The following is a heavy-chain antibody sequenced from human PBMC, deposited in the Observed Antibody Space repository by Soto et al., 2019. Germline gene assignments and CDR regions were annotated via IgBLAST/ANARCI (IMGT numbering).Heavy chain of an antibody. Sequence: TLSLTCTVSGASITGSSYWSWIRQPAGKGLEWIGRFSLSGTTNYNPSLRSRVTMSADVSKNQFSLRLTSVTAADTALYYCARGMTPPGAPAWYYFDSWGQGTLVTVSS. CDR2: FSLSGTT. V-gene: IGHV4-61*02. J-gene: IGHJ4*02. D-gene: IGHD2-8*02. CDR1: GASITGSSY. CDR3: ARGMTPPGAPAWYYFDS.